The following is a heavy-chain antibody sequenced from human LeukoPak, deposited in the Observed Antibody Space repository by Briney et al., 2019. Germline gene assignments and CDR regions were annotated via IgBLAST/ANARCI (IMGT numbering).Heavy chain of an antibody. D-gene: IGHD3-22*01. V-gene: IGHV4-34*01. CDR2: INHSGST. CDR3: ARFDDSSGYSTFDY. CDR1: GGSFSGYY. J-gene: IGHJ4*02. Sequence: SETLSLTCAVYGGSFSGYYWSLIHQPPGKGLEWIGEINHSGSTNYNPSLKSRVTISVDTSKNQFSLKLSSVTAADTAVYYCARFDDSSGYSTFDYWGQGTLVTVSS.